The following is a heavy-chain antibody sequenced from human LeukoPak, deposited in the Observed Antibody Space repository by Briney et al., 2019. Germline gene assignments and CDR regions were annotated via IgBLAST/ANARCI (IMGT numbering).Heavy chain of an antibody. V-gene: IGHV3-66*01. CDR2: IYSGGST. J-gene: IGHJ3*02. CDR1: GFTVSSNY. Sequence: GGSLRLSCAASGFTVSSNYMSWVRQAPGEGLEWVSVIYSGGSTYYADSVKGRFTISRDNSKNTLYLQMNSLRAEDTAVYYCARNGAAAGPPDAFDIWGQGTMVTVSS. CDR3: ARNGAAAGPPDAFDI. D-gene: IGHD6-13*01.